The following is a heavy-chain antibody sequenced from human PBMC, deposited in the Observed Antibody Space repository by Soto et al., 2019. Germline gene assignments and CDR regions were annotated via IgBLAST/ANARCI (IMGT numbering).Heavy chain of an antibody. CDR3: ARAYCSGGSCYSWVGWFDP. CDR2: IYYSGST. V-gene: IGHV4-59*01. CDR1: GGSISSYY. D-gene: IGHD2-15*01. J-gene: IGHJ5*02. Sequence: SETLSLTCTVSGGSISSYYWSWIRQPPGKGLEWIGYIYYSGSTNYNPSLKSRVTISVDTSKNQFSLKLSSVTAADTAVYYCARAYCSGGSCYSWVGWFDPWGQGTLVTVSS.